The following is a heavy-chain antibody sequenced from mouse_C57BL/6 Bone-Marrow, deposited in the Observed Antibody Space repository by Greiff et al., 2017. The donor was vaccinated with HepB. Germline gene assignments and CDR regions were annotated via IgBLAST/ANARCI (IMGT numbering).Heavy chain of an antibody. J-gene: IGHJ3*01. CDR1: GYTFTSYW. D-gene: IGHD3-2*02. CDR2: IDPSDSYT. Sequence: VQLQQSGAELVMPGASVKLSCKASGYTFTSYWMHWVKQRPGQGLEWIGEIDPSDSYTNYNQKFKGKSTLTVDKSSSTAYMQLSSLTSEDSAVYYCARKDSSGYAWFAYWGQGTLVTVSA. V-gene: IGHV1-69*01. CDR3: ARKDSSGYAWFAY.